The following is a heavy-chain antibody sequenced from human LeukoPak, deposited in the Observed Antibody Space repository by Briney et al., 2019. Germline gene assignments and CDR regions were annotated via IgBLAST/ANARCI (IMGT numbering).Heavy chain of an antibody. CDR2: ISAYNGNT. Sequence: ASVKVSYKASGYTFTSYGISWVRQAPGQGLEWMGWISAYNGNTNYAQKLQGRVTMTTDTSTSTAYMELRSLRSDDTAVYYCARDPLGYYYDSSGYPYYYGMDVWGQGTTVTVSS. J-gene: IGHJ6*02. CDR1: GYTFTSYG. CDR3: ARDPLGYYYDSSGYPYYYGMDV. V-gene: IGHV1-18*01. D-gene: IGHD3-22*01.